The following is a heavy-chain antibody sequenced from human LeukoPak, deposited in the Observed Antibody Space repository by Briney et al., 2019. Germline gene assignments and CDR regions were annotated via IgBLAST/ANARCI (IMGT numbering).Heavy chain of an antibody. D-gene: IGHD6-19*01. V-gene: IGHV3-23*01. CDR3: AKGSSGWPYCYYGMDV. CDR2: ISGSGDNT. J-gene: IGHJ6*02. CDR1: GFTFSSYA. Sequence: GGSLRLSCAASGFTFSSYAMSWVRQAPGKGLEWVSGISGSGDNTYYADSVKGRFTISRDNSKNTLYLQMNSLRAEDTAVYYCAKGSSGWPYCYYGMDVWGQGTTVTVSS.